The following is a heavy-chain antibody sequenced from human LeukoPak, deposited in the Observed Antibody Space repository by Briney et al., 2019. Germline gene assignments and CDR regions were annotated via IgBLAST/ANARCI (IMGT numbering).Heavy chain of an antibody. CDR2: VSGGGVTT. CDR1: GFTFSSYA. J-gene: IGHJ4*02. CDR3: PKQSYASGWDPFDY. D-gene: IGHD6-19*01. V-gene: IGHV3-23*01. Sequence: GGSLRLSCAASGFTFSSYAMSWVRQAPGKGLEWVSTVSGGGVTTYYADSAKGRFTISRDNSKNTLYLQMNSLTAENTAVYYCPKQSYASGWDPFDYWGQGILVTVSS.